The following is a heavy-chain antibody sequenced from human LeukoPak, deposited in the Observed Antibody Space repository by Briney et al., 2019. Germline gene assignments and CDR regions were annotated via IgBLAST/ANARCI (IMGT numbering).Heavy chain of an antibody. Sequence: GGSLRLSCVASGFTFKNSWMHWVRQAPGKGLVWVSRMDADGSNTHYVDSVKGRFTISRDNAKDTLYLQMNSLRVEDTAVYYCARGGWYLYDALDIWGQGTLATVPS. CDR1: GFTFKNSW. CDR2: MDADGSNT. D-gene: IGHD6-19*01. J-gene: IGHJ3*02. V-gene: IGHV3-74*01. CDR3: ARGGWYLYDALDI.